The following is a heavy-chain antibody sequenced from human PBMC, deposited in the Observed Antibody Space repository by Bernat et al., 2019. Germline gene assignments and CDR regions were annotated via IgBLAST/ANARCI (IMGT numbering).Heavy chain of an antibody. V-gene: IGHV3-48*03. D-gene: IGHD6-6*01. Sequence: EVQLVESGGGLVQPGGSLRLSCAASGFTFSSYEMNWVRQAPGKGLEWVSYISSSGSTIYYADSLKGRFTISRDNAKNSLYLQMNSLRAEDTAVYYCARGARDMAAPHHDAFDIWGQGTMVTVSS. CDR3: ARGARDMAAPHHDAFDI. J-gene: IGHJ3*02. CDR2: ISSSGSTI. CDR1: GFTFSSYE.